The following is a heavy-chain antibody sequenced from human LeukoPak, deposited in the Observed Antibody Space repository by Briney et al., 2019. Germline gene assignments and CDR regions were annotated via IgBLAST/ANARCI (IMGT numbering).Heavy chain of an antibody. J-gene: IGHJ4*02. CDR1: GYTFTSYG. V-gene: IGHV1-18*01. Sequence: ASVKVSCKASGYTFTSYGISWVRQAPGQGLEWMGWISAYNGNTNYAQKLQGRVTMTTDTSTSTAYMELGSLRSDDTAVYYCANLPLQYYFDYWGQGTLVTVSS. CDR2: ISAYNGNT. D-gene: IGHD4-11*01. CDR3: ANLPLQYYFDY.